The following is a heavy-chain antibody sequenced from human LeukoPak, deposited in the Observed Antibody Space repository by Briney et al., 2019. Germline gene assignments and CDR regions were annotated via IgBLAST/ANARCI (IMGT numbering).Heavy chain of an antibody. D-gene: IGHD4-17*01. J-gene: IGHJ4*02. CDR3: ARDSIDDYDGRRLDY. Sequence: GRSLRLSCAASGFTFSSYAMHWVRQAPGKGLEWVAVISYDGSNKYYADSVKGRFTISRDNSKNTLYLQMNSLRAEDTAVYYCARDSIDDYDGRRLDYWGQGTLVTVSS. CDR1: GFTFSSYA. CDR2: ISYDGSNK. V-gene: IGHV3-30-3*01.